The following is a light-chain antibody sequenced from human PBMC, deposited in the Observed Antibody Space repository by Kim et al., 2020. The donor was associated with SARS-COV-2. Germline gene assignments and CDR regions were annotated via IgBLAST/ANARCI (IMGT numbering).Light chain of an antibody. CDR1: SNNVGNQG. CDR3: SAWDSSLSAVV. J-gene: IGLJ2*01. V-gene: IGLV10-54*01. CDR2: RNN. Sequence: RQTATLTCTGNSNNVGNQGAAWLQQHQGHPPKLLSYRNNNRPSGISERLSASRSGNTASLTITGLQPEDEVDYYCSAWDSSLSAVVFGGGTQLTVL.